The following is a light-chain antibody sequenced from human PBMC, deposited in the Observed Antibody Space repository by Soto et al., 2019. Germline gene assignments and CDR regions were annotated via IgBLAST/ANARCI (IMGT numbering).Light chain of an antibody. Sequence: QSVLTQPPSVSAAPGQKVTISCSGSSSNIGSDFVSWYQQLPRTAPQLLIYENNKRPSGIPDRFSGSKSATSATLGITGLQTGDEADYYCAAWDTSLSGGVFGGGTKLTVL. J-gene: IGLJ3*02. V-gene: IGLV1-51*02. CDR3: AAWDTSLSGGV. CDR2: ENN. CDR1: SSNIGSDF.